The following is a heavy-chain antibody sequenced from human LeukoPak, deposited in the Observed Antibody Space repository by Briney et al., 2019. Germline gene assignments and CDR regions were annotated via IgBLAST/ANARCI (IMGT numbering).Heavy chain of an antibody. Sequence: GGSLRLSCAASGFIFSDYGMNWVRQAPGKGLEWISYITSASITIYYADSVKGRFTISRDNAKNSLYLQMNSLRAEDTAVYYCMRFLLSSGYSNWGQGTLVTVSS. CDR2: ITSASITI. CDR3: MRFLLSSGYSN. D-gene: IGHD3-22*01. V-gene: IGHV3-48*01. J-gene: IGHJ4*02. CDR1: GFIFSDYG.